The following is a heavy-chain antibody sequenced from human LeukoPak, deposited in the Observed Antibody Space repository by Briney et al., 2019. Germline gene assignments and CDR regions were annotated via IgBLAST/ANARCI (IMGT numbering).Heavy chain of an antibody. CDR2: IYYSGST. CDR3: ARETYYYDSSGYDY. CDR1: GGSFSGYY. V-gene: IGHV4-34*01. D-gene: IGHD3-22*01. Sequence: SETLSLTCAVYGGSFSGYYWSWIRQPPGKGLEWIGSIYYSGSTYYNPSLKSRVTISVDTSKNQFSLKLSSVTAADTAVYYCARETYYYDSSGYDYWGQGTLVTVSS. J-gene: IGHJ4*02.